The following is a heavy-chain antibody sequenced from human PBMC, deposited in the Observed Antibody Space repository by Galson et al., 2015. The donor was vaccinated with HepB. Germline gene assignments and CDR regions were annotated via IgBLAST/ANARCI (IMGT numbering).Heavy chain of an antibody. CDR2: INPSGGNT. Sequence: CKASGYTFTSYYLHWVRQAPGQGLEWMGTINPSGGNTTYAQKFQGRVTMTRDTSTSTVHMELSSLRSEDTAVYYCARDLVAARPPNWFDPWGQGTLVTVSS. CDR3: ARDLVAARPPNWFDP. V-gene: IGHV1-46*03. J-gene: IGHJ5*02. CDR1: GYTFTSYY. D-gene: IGHD6-6*01.